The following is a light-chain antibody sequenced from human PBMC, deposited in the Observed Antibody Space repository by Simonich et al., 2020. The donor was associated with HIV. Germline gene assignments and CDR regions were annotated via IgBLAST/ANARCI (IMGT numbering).Light chain of an antibody. CDR3: QNYHSAPLT. Sequence: DIQMTQSPSSLSASVRDRVTITCRASQGISHHLAWYQQKPGKVPKLLSSAASTVQSGVPSRFSGSGSGTDFTLTISSLQPEDVATYYCQNYHSAPLTFGGGTNVEIK. CDR1: QGISHH. CDR2: AAS. J-gene: IGKJ4*01. V-gene: IGKV1-27*01.